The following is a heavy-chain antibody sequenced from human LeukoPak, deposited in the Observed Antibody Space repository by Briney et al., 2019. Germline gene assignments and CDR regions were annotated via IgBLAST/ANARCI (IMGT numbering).Heavy chain of an antibody. V-gene: IGHV1-46*01. D-gene: IGHD1-14*01. CDR3: VSSVPQSPPQDYYYMDV. CDR2: INPSGGST. Sequence: ASVKVSCKASGYTFTSYYMHWVRQAPGQGLEWMGIINPSGGSTSYAQKFQGRVTMTRDMSTSTVYMELSSLRSEDTAVYYCVSSVPQSPPQDYYYMDVWGKGTTVTVSS. CDR1: GYTFTSYY. J-gene: IGHJ6*03.